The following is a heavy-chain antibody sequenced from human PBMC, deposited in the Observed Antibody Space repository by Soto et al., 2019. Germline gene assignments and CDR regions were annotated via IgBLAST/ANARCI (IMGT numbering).Heavy chain of an antibody. Sequence: QVQLVQSGAEVKKPGSSVKVSCKASGGTFSSYTISWVRQAPGQGLEWMGRIIPILGIANYAQKFQGRVTITGDKSTGPAYMELSSLRYEDTAGYYCARGGLRLGELSYTIDYWGQGTLVTVSS. J-gene: IGHJ4*02. CDR2: IIPILGIA. CDR1: GGTFSSYT. CDR3: ARGGLRLGELSYTIDY. V-gene: IGHV1-69*02. D-gene: IGHD3-16*02.